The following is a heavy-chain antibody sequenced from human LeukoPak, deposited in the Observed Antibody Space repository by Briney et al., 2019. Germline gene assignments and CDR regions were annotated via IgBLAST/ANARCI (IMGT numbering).Heavy chain of an antibody. CDR2: ISGSGGST. V-gene: IGHV3-23*01. J-gene: IGHJ4*02. Sequence: GGSLRLSCAASGFTFSSYAMTWVRQAPGKGLEWVSAISGSGGSTYYADSVKGRFTISRDNSKNTLYLHMNSLRAEDTAVYYCARTYGSGSYYNSYFDYWGQGTLVTVSS. CDR3: ARTYGSGSYYNSYFDY. D-gene: IGHD3-10*01. CDR1: GFTFSSYA.